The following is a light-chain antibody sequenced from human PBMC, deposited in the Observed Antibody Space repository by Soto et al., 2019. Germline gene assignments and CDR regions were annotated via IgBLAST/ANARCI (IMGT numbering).Light chain of an antibody. CDR3: SSYAGSSWV. CDR1: SSDVGAYNY. V-gene: IGLV2-8*01. Sequence: QSALTQPPSASGSPGQSVTISCTGTSSDVGAYNYVSWYQQHPGKAPKLMIYDVSKRPSGVPYRFSGSKSGNAASLTVSGLQGEDEADYYCSSYAGSSWVFGGGTKVIVL. J-gene: IGLJ3*02. CDR2: DVS.